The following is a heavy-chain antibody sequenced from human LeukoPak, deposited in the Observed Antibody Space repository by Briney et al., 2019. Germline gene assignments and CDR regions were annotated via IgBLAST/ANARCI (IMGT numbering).Heavy chain of an antibody. CDR3: ARDDHQSYYYYGMDV. CDR1: GYSVSSGYY. J-gene: IGHJ6*02. V-gene: IGHV4-38-2*02. D-gene: IGHD1-14*01. CDR2: IYHSGNT. Sequence: SETLSLTCAVSGYSVSSGYYWGWIRQPPGKGLEWIGSIYHSGNTYYNPSLKSRVTISVDTSKNQFSLKLSSVTAADTAVYYCARDDHQSYYYYGMDVWGRGTTDTVSS.